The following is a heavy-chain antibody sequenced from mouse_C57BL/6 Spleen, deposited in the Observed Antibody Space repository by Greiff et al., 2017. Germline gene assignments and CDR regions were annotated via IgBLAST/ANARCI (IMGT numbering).Heavy chain of an antibody. V-gene: IGHV1-82*01. Sequence: VQLQQSGPELVKPGASVKISCKASGYAFSSSWMNWVKQRPGKGLEGIGRIYPGDGDTNYNGKFKGKATLTADKSSSTAYMQLSSLTSEDSAVYFCARDSSGYAWFAYWGQGTLVTVSA. D-gene: IGHD3-2*02. CDR2: IYPGDGDT. CDR1: GYAFSSSW. CDR3: ARDSSGYAWFAY. J-gene: IGHJ3*01.